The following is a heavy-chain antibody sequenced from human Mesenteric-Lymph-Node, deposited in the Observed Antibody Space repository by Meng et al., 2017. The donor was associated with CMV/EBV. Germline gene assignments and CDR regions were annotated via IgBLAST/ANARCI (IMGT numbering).Heavy chain of an antibody. CDR2: ISYDGTST. CDR3: ARGDGNGWLVDY. CDR1: GLTFSNYA. D-gene: IGHD6-19*01. V-gene: IGHV3-30-3*01. Sequence: GGSLRLSCAASGLTFSNYAMHWVRQAPGKGLEWVAVISYDGTSTYYADSVKGRFTISSDNPTNTLYLQMSSLRGEDTAVYHCARGDGNGWLVDYWGQGTLVTVSS. J-gene: IGHJ4*02.